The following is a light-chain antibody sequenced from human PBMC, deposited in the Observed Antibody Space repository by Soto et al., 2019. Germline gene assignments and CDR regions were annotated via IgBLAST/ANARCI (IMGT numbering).Light chain of an antibody. CDR2: RNN. J-gene: IGLJ1*01. Sequence: QSVLTQPPSASGTPGQRVTISCSGSSSNIGSNYVYWYQHLPGTAPRLLIYRNNQRPSGVPDRFSGSKSGTSASLAISGLRSDDEADYFCATWDDSLNGFYVFGTGTKVTVL. CDR3: ATWDDSLNGFYV. V-gene: IGLV1-47*01. CDR1: SSNIGSNY.